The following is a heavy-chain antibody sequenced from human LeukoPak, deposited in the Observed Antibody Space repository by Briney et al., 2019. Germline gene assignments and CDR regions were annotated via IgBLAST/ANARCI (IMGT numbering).Heavy chain of an antibody. Sequence: SETLSLTCAVYGGSFSGYYWSWIRQPPGKGLEWIGEINHSGSTNYNPSLKSRVTISVDTSKNQFSLKLSSVTAADTAVYYCARGLSGSSSWCVYWGQGTLVTVSS. CDR3: ARGLSGSSSWCVY. J-gene: IGHJ4*02. V-gene: IGHV4-34*01. CDR2: INHSGST. D-gene: IGHD6-13*01. CDR1: GGSFSGYY.